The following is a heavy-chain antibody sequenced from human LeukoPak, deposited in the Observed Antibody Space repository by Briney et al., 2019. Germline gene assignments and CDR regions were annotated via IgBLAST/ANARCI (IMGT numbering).Heavy chain of an antibody. Sequence: PGGSLRLSCAASGFTFSSDSMTWVRQAPGKGLEWVSTISNSAVSTFYADPAKGRFSISRDNSKNTLYLHMSSLSAEDTAMYYCAKDSFSTMWGPGTLVTVSS. CDR3: AKDSFSTM. V-gene: IGHV3-23*01. D-gene: IGHD2/OR15-2a*01. CDR1: GFTFSSDS. J-gene: IGHJ4*02. CDR2: ISNSAVST.